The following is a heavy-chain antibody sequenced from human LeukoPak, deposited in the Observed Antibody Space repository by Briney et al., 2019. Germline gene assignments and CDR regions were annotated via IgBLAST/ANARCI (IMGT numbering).Heavy chain of an antibody. J-gene: IGHJ5*02. CDR1: SDSIYSSNYY. CDR3: ARHMYSSSLFDP. CDR2: IYYSGST. Sequence: PSETLSLTCAVSSDSIYSSNYYWGWIRQPPGKGLEWIGSIYYSGSTYYNSSLKSRVTISVDTSKNQFSLKLSSVTAADTAVYYCARHMYSSSLFDPWGQGTLVTVSS. V-gene: IGHV4-39*01. D-gene: IGHD6-13*01.